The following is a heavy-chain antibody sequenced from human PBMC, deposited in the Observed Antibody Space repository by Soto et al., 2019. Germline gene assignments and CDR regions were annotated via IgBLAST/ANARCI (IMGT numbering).Heavy chain of an antibody. Sequence: QVQLVQSGAEVKKPGASVKLSCQASEYTFTDYFIHWVRQAPGQGLEWMGLINLGGTTTTYAQKLQGRLTIIRVSSTRTAYMELSSLRSEDTAVYSCIGEEWGMRYFDDGGQGTLVSVSS. CDR1: EYTFTDYF. CDR2: INLGGTTT. J-gene: IGHJ4*02. CDR3: IGEEWGMRYFDD. V-gene: IGHV1-46*03. D-gene: IGHD3-16*01.